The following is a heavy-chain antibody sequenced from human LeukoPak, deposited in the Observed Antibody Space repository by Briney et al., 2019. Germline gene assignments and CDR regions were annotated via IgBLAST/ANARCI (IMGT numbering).Heavy chain of an antibody. V-gene: IGHV3-30*04. CDR3: AREGRDGYNDY. J-gene: IGHJ4*02. CDR2: ISYDGSNK. D-gene: IGHD5-24*01. CDR1: GFTFSSYA. Sequence: GGSLRLSCAASGFTFSSYAMHWVRQAPGKGLEWVAVISYDGSNKYYADSVKGRFTISRDNSKSTLYLQMNSLRAEDTAVYYCAREGRDGYNDYWGQGTLVTVSS.